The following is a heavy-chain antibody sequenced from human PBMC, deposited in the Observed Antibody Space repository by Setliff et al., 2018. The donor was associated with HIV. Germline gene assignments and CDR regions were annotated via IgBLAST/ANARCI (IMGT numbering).Heavy chain of an antibody. V-gene: IGHV4-39*07. J-gene: IGHJ4*02. Sequence: LSLTCTVSGGSITRSSYYWAWIRQPPGKGLEWIGNIFYSGHTFYNPSLRSRVTISVDTSKNQFSLKLSSVTAADTAVYYCARGVAAAGLWGQGTLVT. CDR1: GGSITRSSYY. D-gene: IGHD6-13*01. CDR3: ARGVAAAGL. CDR2: IFYSGHT.